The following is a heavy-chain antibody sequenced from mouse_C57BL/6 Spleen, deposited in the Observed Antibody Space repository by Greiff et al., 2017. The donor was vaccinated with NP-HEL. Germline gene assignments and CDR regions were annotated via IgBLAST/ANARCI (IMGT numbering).Heavy chain of an antibody. V-gene: IGHV1-69*01. Sequence: VQLQQPGAELVMPGASVKLSCKASGYTFTSYWMHWVKQRPGQGLEWIGEIDPSDSYTNYNQKFKGKSTLTVDKSSSTAYMQLSSLTSEDAAVYFCAREYYCSIYYFYYWGQGTTLTVSS. D-gene: IGHD1-1*01. CDR1: GYTFTSYW. CDR3: AREYYCSIYYFYY. CDR2: IDPSDSYT. J-gene: IGHJ2*01.